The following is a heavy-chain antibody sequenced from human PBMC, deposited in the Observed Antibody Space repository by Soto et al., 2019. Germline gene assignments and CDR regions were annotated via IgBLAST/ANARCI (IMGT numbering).Heavy chain of an antibody. CDR1: GASISSSSYY. CDR3: ARQSITIFGVVSSSDNWFDP. Sequence: ETLSLTCTVSGASISSSSYYWGWIRQPPGKGLEWIGSIYYSGSTYYNPSLKSRVTISVDTSKNQFSLKLSSVTAADTAVYYCARQSITIFGVVSSSDNWFDPWGQGTLVTVSS. D-gene: IGHD3-3*01. CDR2: IYYSGST. J-gene: IGHJ5*02. V-gene: IGHV4-39*01.